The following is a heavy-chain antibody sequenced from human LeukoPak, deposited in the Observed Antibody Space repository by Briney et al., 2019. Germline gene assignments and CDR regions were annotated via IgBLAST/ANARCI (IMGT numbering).Heavy chain of an antibody. CDR3: ARTLTRSCSGATCYFTWFDP. D-gene: IGHD2-15*01. J-gene: IGHJ5*02. CDR1: GGSISSSGYY. Sequence: SETLSLTCTVSGGSISSSGYYWGWIRQPPGKGLEWFVSIYFTGNTNYNPSLKSRVTLSVYTSKNQFSLKLTSVTAADTAVYYCARTLTRSCSGATCYFTWFDPWGQGALVTVSS. CDR2: IYFTGNT. V-gene: IGHV4-39*01.